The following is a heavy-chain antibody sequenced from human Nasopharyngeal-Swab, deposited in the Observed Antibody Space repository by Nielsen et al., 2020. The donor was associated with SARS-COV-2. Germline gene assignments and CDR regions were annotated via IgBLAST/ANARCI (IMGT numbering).Heavy chain of an antibody. D-gene: IGHD3-9*01. CDR1: GFTFNSYS. CDR3: AKDYDIGY. Sequence: GESLKISCSASGFTFNSYSMHWVRQAPGKGLEWVSAIGGNGARTHYADSVRGRFIISRDNSKSTLDLQMNSLRAEDTAVYYCAKDYDIGYWGQGTLVTVSS. CDR2: IGGNGART. V-gene: IGHV3-23*01. J-gene: IGHJ4*02.